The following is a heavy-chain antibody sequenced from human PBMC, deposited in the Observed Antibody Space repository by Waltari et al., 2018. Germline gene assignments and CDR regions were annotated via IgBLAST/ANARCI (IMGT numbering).Heavy chain of an antibody. CDR3: ARRNAHFHFDMDV. CDR2: IYPGDSDT. D-gene: IGHD4-4*01. Sequence: EVQLVQSGTEVKTPGESLKISCKASGFRYDTYWIAWVRQMPGKGLEWMGIIYPGDSDTRYSPSFQGQVTFSVDRSISTAYLQWTSLKASDTGIYYCARRNAHFHFDMDVWGQGTTVTVSS. CDR1: GFRYDTYW. J-gene: IGHJ6*02. V-gene: IGHV5-51*01.